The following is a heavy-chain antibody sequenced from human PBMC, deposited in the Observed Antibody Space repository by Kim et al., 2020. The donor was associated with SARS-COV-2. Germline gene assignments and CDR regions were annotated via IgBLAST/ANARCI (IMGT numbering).Heavy chain of an antibody. CDR2: INVDGTVA. D-gene: IGHD7-27*01. V-gene: IGHV3-74*01. Sequence: GGSLRLSCAASGFTFSSYWMHWVRQAPGKGLVWVSRINVDGTVAAYADSVKGRFTISRDNAKNTLYLQMNSLRADDMAVYFCVREAGPTSGPYLGYWCQG. CDR1: GFTFSSYW. CDR3: VREAGPTSGPYLGY. J-gene: IGHJ4*02.